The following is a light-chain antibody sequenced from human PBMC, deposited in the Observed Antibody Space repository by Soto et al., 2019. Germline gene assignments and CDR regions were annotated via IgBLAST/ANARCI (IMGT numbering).Light chain of an antibody. CDR2: DAS. J-gene: IGKJ5*01. CDR3: QQRRNWPPIT. CDR1: QSVTIN. V-gene: IGKV3-11*01. Sequence: ETVMTQSPVTLSVSPGEIDTLACRASQSVTINVGWYHQRPGQAPRLLIYDASNRPTGIPARFTGSGSGTDFNLTISSLDPEDFAVYYCQQRRNWPPITFGQGTRLEIK.